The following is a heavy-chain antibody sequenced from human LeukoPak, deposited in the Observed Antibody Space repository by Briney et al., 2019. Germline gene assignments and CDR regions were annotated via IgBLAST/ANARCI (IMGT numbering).Heavy chain of an antibody. Sequence: SQTLSLTCTVSGGSISSGSYYWSWIRQPAGKGLEWIGRIYTSGSTNYNPSLKSRVTISVDTSKNQFSLKLSSVTAADTAVYYCARDQEGGYCSSTSCYYYYYMDVWGKGTTVTVSS. J-gene: IGHJ6*03. CDR1: GGSISSGSYY. CDR3: ARDQEGGYCSSTSCYYYYYMDV. D-gene: IGHD2-2*03. CDR2: IYTSGST. V-gene: IGHV4-61*02.